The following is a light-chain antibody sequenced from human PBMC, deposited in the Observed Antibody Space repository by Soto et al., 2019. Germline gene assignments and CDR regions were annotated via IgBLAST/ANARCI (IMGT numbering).Light chain of an antibody. Sequence: QPVLTQSPSASASPGASVKLTCTLSSGHRTYTIAWHQQHPGKGPRYLMRLKNDGSHTKGDGIPDRFSGSSFGAERYLTISSLQSEDEADYYCQTWDTGIQVFGAGTKLTVL. CDR2: LKNDGSH. V-gene: IGLV4-69*01. CDR1: SGHRTYT. J-gene: IGLJ2*01. CDR3: QTWDTGIQV.